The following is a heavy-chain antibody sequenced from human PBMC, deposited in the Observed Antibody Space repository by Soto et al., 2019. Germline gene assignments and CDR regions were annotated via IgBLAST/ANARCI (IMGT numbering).Heavy chain of an antibody. J-gene: IGHJ5*02. V-gene: IGHV4-31*03. CDR1: GGSISSGGYY. CDR3: ARTLWQQLGLGWFDP. CDR2: TYYSGST. Sequence: QVQLQESGPGLVKPSQTLSLTCTVSGGSISSGGYYWSWIRQLPGKALEWIGYTYYSGSTYYNPSLKSRVTIAVDTSMSQCSLKMGSVTAADTAVYYCARTLWQQLGLGWFDPWGQGTLVTVSS. D-gene: IGHD6-13*01.